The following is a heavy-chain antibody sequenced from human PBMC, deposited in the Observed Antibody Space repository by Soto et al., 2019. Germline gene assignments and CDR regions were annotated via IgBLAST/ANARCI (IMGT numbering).Heavy chain of an antibody. V-gene: IGHV3-23*01. CDR1: GFTFRNYA. CDR2: ISGNGGSA. CDR3: AKGRAFAAVILTFAY. Sequence: PGGSLRLSCAASGFTFRNYAMSWVRQAPGKGLEWVSSISGNGGSAYYADSVKGRFTISRDNSKNTLYLQMNSLRAEDTAVYSCAKGRAFAAVILTFAYWGQGALVTVSS. D-gene: IGHD2-21*01. J-gene: IGHJ4*02.